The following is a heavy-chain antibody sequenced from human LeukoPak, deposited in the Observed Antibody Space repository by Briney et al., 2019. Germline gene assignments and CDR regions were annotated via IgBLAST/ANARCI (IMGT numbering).Heavy chain of an antibody. D-gene: IGHD4-17*01. CDR2: IIPILGIA. CDR1: GGTFSSYA. Sequence: SVKVSCKASGGTFSSYAISWVRQAPGQGLEWMGRIIPILGIANYAQKFQGRVTITADKSTSTAYMELSSLRSEDTAVYYCARDYGDLVGDYYYYGMDVWGQGTTVTVSS. CDR3: ARDYGDLVGDYYYYGMDV. J-gene: IGHJ6*02. V-gene: IGHV1-69*04.